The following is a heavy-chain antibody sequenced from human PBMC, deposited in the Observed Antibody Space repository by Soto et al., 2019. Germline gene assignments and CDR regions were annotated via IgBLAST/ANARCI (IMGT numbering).Heavy chain of an antibody. CDR3: AESRNRRSNLYYGLDL. Sequence: SVKVSCKASGGTFSSYAISWVRQAPGQGLEWMGGIIPIFGTANYAQKFQGRVTITADESTSTAYMELSSLRSEDTAVYYCAESRNRRSNLYYGLDLWGQGTTVTVSS. CDR2: IIPIFGTA. CDR1: GGTFSSYA. J-gene: IGHJ6*02. D-gene: IGHD2-8*01. V-gene: IGHV1-69*13.